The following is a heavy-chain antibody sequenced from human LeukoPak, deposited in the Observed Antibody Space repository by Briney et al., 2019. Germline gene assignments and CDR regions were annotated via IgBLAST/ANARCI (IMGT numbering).Heavy chain of an antibody. CDR2: MYNSGSI. CDR1: GGSISSSTHY. D-gene: IGHD3-22*01. V-gene: IGHV4-39*01. CDR3: ARNEASGYFDI. Sequence: SETLSLTCTVSGGSISSSTHYWGWIRQSPGKGLEWIGSMYNSGSISYNPSLRSRVTITVDTSKNQFSLNFNSVTAADTALYFCARNEASGYFDIWGQGTMVTVSS. J-gene: IGHJ3*02.